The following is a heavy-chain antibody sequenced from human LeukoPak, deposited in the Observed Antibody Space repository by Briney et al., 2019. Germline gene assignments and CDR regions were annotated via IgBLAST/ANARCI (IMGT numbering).Heavy chain of an antibody. J-gene: IGHJ3*01. V-gene: IGHV1-69*13. CDR3: ARDPSLMKYCSSTSCYNPAS. CDR1: RGTFSNYA. D-gene: IGHD2-2*02. Sequence: ASVKVSCKASRGTFSNYAISWVRQAPGQGLEWMGQIIPKFAIAHYAQKFQGRVTITADESTSTAYLELSSLRSEDTAVYYCARDPSLMKYCSSTSCYNPASWGQGTMVTVSS. CDR2: IIPKFAIA.